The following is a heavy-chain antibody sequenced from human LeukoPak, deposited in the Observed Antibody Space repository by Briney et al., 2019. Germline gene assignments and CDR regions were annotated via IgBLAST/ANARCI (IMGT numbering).Heavy chain of an antibody. CDR3: AREAVVHGGDAIDI. D-gene: IGHD6-19*01. V-gene: IGHV4-59*01. CDR2: IYYSGST. Sequence: SETLSLTCTVSGGSISSYCWSWIRQPPGKGLEWIGYIYYSGSTNYNPSLKSLVTISVDTSKNQFSLKLSSVTAADTAVYYCAREAVVHGGDAIDIWGQGTMVTVSS. CDR1: GGSISSYC. J-gene: IGHJ3*02.